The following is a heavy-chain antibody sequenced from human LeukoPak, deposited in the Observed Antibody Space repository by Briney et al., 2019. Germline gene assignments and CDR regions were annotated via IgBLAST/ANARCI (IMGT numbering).Heavy chain of an antibody. CDR3: AGTGL. D-gene: IGHD7-27*01. CDR1: RGSISSSSYY. V-gene: IGHV4-39*01. Sequence: SETLSLTCTVSRGSISSSSYYCGWIRQPPGKGLEWIGSIYYSGSAYYNPSLKSRVTISVDTYKNQSALKLSSVAAADTAVYYCAGTGLWGQGTLVTVSS. CDR2: IYYSGSA. J-gene: IGHJ4*02.